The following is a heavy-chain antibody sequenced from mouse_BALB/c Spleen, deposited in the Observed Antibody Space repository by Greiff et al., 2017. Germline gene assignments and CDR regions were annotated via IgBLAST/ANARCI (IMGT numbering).Heavy chain of an antibody. CDR3: ARWTARALDY. CDR2: INPYYGST. D-gene: IGHD3-2*01. Sequence: EVQLQQTGPELVKPGASVKISCKASGYSFTDYIMLWVKQSHGKSLEWIGNINPYYGSTSYNLKFKGKATLTVDKSSSTAYMQLNSLTSEDSAVYYCARWTARALDYWGQGTTLTVSS. V-gene: IGHV1-39*01. J-gene: IGHJ2*01. CDR1: GYSFTDYI.